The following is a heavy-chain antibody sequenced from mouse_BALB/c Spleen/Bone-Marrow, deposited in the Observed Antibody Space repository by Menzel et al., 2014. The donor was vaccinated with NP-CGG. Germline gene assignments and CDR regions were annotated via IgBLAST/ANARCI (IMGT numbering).Heavy chain of an antibody. CDR2: INPSNGGT. Sequence: VQLQQSGAELVKPGASVKLSCKASGYTFSSYYMYWVKQRPGQGLEWIGEINPSNGGTKFNEKFKSKATLTVDKSSSKAYMKLSSLTSEDSAVYYCTRSNYGYWDFDVWGAGTTVTVSS. V-gene: IGHV1S81*02. D-gene: IGHD1-1*01. CDR1: GYTFSSYY. CDR3: TRSNYGYWDFDV. J-gene: IGHJ1*01.